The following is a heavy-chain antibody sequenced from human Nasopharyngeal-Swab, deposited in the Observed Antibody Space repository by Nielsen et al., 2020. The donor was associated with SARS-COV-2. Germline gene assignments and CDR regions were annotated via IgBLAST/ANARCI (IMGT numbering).Heavy chain of an antibody. Sequence: SETLSLTCAVSGGSVSSSNWWSWVRQPPRQGLDWIGEIYHSGSTNYNPSLKSRVTISVDKSKNQFSLKLSSVTAADTAVYYCARGVPITLVGVVSSGGNQFDPWGQGTLVTVSS. D-gene: IGHD3-3*01. CDR1: GGSVSSSNW. J-gene: IGHJ5*02. CDR2: IYHSGST. CDR3: ARGVPITLVGVVSSGGNQFDP. V-gene: IGHV4-4*02.